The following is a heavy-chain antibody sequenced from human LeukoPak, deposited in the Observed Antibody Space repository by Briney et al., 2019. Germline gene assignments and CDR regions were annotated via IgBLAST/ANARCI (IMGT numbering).Heavy chain of an antibody. V-gene: IGHV3-72*01. CDR3: TRRSSTWYSDY. CDR2: IRDKVHSYTT. D-gene: IGHD6-13*01. J-gene: IGHJ4*02. CDR1: GFTFSDYF. Sequence: GGSLRLSCAASGFTFSDYFIDWVRQAPGKGLEWVGRIRDKVHSYTTEYAASVKGRFTISRDDSKGSLFLQMDSLQIEDTAVYYCTRRSSTWYSDYWGQGTLVTVSS.